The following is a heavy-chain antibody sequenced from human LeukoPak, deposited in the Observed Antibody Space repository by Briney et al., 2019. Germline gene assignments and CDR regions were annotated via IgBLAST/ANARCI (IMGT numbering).Heavy chain of an antibody. V-gene: IGHV4-59*01. CDR1: GGSISSYY. D-gene: IGHD2-15*01. J-gene: IGHJ4*02. CDR3: AREVGYSNYFDY. CDR2: IYYSGST. Sequence: SETLSLTCTVSGGSISSYYWSWIRQPPGKGLEWIGYIYYSGSTSYNPSLKSRVTISVDTSKNQFSLKLSSVTAADTAVYYCAREVGYSNYFDYWGQGTLVTVSS.